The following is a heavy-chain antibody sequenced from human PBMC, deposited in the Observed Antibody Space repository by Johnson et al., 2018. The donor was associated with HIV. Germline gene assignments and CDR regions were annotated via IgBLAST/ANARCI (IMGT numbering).Heavy chain of an antibody. J-gene: IGHJ3*02. D-gene: IGHD2-2*01. CDR2: ISYDGSNK. V-gene: IGHV3-30-3*01. CDR3: VTLSITSREDAFDI. Sequence: QVQLVESGGGVVQPGRSLRLSCAASGITFSSYAMHWVRQAPGRGLEWVTVISYDGSNKYYTDSVKGRFTISRENSKNTLYLQMNSLRADDTAVYYCVTLSITSREDAFDIWGQGTMVIVSS. CDR1: GITFSSYA.